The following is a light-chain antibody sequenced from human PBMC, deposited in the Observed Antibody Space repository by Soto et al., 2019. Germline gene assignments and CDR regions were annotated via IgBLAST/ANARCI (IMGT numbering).Light chain of an antibody. CDR3: QQYNNWRT. V-gene: IGKV3-15*01. J-gene: IGKJ1*01. Sequence: EIVMTQSPATLSVSPGERVTLSCRASESVSGNLAWYQQKPGQAPRLLIHGASTRATGIPARFSGSGSGTEFTLTISSLQSEDFGVYYCQQYNNWRTFGQGTKVEIK. CDR1: ESVSGN. CDR2: GAS.